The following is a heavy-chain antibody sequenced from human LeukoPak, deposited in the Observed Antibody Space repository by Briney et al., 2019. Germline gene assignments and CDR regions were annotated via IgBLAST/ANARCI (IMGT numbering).Heavy chain of an antibody. V-gene: IGHV3-11*01. J-gene: IGHJ4*02. Sequence: GGSLRLSCAASGFTFSDFYMSWIRQAPGKGLEWVSYISSSGSTISYADSVKGRFTISRDNAKSSLYLQMNSLRAEDTAVYYCARVFEVGLWFGELDYWGQGTLVTVSS. D-gene: IGHD3-10*01. CDR2: ISSSGSTI. CDR1: GFTFSDFY. CDR3: ARVFEVGLWFGELDY.